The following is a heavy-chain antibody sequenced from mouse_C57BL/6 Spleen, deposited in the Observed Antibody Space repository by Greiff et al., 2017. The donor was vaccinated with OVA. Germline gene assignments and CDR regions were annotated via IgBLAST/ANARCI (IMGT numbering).Heavy chain of an antibody. V-gene: IGHV1-50*01. D-gene: IGHD1-1*01. Sequence: QVQLQQPGAELVKPGASVKLSCKASGYTFTSYWMQWVKQRPGQGLEWIGEIDPSDSYTNYNQKFKGKATLTVDTSSSTAYMQLSSLTSEDSAVYYCARDYGSSRGYFDVWGTGTTVIVSS. CDR3: ARDYGSSRGYFDV. CDR1: GYTFTSYW. CDR2: IDPSDSYT. J-gene: IGHJ1*03.